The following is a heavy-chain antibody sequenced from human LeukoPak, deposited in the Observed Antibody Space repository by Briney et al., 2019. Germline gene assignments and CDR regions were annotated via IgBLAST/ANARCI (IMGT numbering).Heavy chain of an antibody. J-gene: IGHJ4*02. Sequence: SETLSLTCAVYGGSFSGYYWSWIRQPPGKGLEWIGEINDSGSTNYNPSLKSRVTISVDTSKNQFSLKLSSVTAADTAVYYCARVLGGVTMVPGPYPIVDYWGQGTLVTVSS. CDR3: ARVLGGVTMVPGPYPIVDY. CDR2: INDSGST. V-gene: IGHV4-34*01. D-gene: IGHD3-10*01. CDR1: GGSFSGYY.